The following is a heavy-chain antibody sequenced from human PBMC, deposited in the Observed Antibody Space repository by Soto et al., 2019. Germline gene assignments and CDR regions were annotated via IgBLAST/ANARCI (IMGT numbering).Heavy chain of an antibody. CDR1: GGSFSGYY. V-gene: IGHV4-34*01. CDR3: ARKVGWYPISLKDAFDI. D-gene: IGHD2-15*01. Sequence: SETLSLTCAVYGGSFSGYYWSWIRQPPGKGLEWIGEINHSGSANYNPSLKSRVTISVDTSKNQFSLKLSSVTAADTAVYYCARKVGWYPISLKDAFDIWGQGTMVTVSS. J-gene: IGHJ3*02. CDR2: INHSGSA.